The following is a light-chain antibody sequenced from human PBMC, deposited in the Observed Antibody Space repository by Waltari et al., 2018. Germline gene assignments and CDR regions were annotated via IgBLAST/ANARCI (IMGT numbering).Light chain of an antibody. CDR1: QSISNS. J-gene: IGKJ2*01. Sequence: DIQMTQSPSTLSVSVGDRVTITCRASQSISNSLAWYQQKPGKAPKLLIYKASNLESGVPSSFSGSGSGTEFTLTISSLQPDDFATYYCQQYNSYPRTFGQGTKLEI. CDR3: QQYNSYPRT. V-gene: IGKV1-5*03. CDR2: KAS.